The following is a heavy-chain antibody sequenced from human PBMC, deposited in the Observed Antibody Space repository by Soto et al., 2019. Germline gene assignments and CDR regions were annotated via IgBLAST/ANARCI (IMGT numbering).Heavy chain of an antibody. J-gene: IGHJ3*02. V-gene: IGHV1-46*01. D-gene: IGHD3-22*01. Sequence: QVQLVQSGAEVKKPGASVKVSCKASGYTFTTYYMHWIRQAPGQGLEWMGIIDPRAGSTSHAQKFQGRVTMTRDTSTSTVYMDLRSLRSEDTAVYYCARAGYYDSSGYDGLDIWGQGTMVTVSS. CDR1: GYTFTTYY. CDR3: ARAGYYDSSGYDGLDI. CDR2: IDPRAGST.